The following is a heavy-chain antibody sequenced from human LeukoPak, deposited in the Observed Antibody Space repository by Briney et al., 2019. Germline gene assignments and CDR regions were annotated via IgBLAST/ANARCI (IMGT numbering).Heavy chain of an antibody. Sequence: ASVKVSCKASGGTFSSYAISWVRQAPGQGLEWMGGIIPIFGTANYAQKFQGRVTITADESTSTAYMELSSLRSEDTAVYYCARDLGRYCSGGRCHYYSYYMDVWGKGTTVTVSS. CDR3: ARDLGRYCSGGRCHYYSYYMDV. V-gene: IGHV1-69*13. J-gene: IGHJ6*03. CDR1: GGTFSSYA. D-gene: IGHD2-15*01. CDR2: IIPIFGTA.